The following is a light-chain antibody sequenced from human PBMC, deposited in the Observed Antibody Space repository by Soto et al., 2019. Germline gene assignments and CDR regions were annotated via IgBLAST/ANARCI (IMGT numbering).Light chain of an antibody. J-gene: IGKJ2*01. V-gene: IGKV1-5*01. CDR1: QSINYW. CDR2: DAS. CDR3: QQYSAYPYT. Sequence: TQSPGTLSLSPGERVTFTCRASQSINYWLAWYQQKPGKAPKLLIYDASSLESGVPSAFSGSGSGTEFTLTISSLQPDDFATYYCQQYSAYPYTFGQGTKVDIK.